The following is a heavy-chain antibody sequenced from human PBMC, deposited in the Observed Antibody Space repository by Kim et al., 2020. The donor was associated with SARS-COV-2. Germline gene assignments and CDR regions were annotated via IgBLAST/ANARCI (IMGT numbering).Heavy chain of an antibody. CDR2: ISGRGGDT. Sequence: GGSLRLSCAASGFMFSSYAMSWVRQAPGKGLEWVSTISGRGGDTSYADAVKGRFTISRGNSMNTLNLQMNSLRAEDTAVYYCAKCAYVGPKKYYYYGMDVWGQGTTVTVSS. D-gene: IGHD3-10*01. J-gene: IGHJ6*02. CDR3: AKCAYVGPKKYYYYGMDV. V-gene: IGHV3-23*01. CDR1: GFMFSSYA.